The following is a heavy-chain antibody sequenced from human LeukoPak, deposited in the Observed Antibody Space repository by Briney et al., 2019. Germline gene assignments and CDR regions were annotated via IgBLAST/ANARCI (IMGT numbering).Heavy chain of an antibody. D-gene: IGHD2-8*01. J-gene: IGHJ5*02. V-gene: IGHV4-59*01. CDR1: GGSISTYY. CDR3: ARESAGDGRHNWFDP. Sequence: PSETLSLTCTVSGGSISTYYWGWIRQPPGRGLEWIGYVHYTGSTNYNPSLKSRVTMSLDTSKNQLSLQLRSLTAADTAVYYCARESAGDGRHNWFDPWGQGTLVTVPS. CDR2: VHYTGST.